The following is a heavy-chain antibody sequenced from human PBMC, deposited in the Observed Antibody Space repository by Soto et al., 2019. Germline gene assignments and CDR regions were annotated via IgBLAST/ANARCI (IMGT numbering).Heavy chain of an antibody. CDR1: GYNFTDFS. Sequence: QVQLLQSGPEVTKPGASVKVSCKTSGYNFTDFSITWVRQAPGQGLEWMGWISPYYGNTKYAEKFQDRVTMTADTSTNTVSLELRTLRSGDTAIYYCARKVLFCDFWGQGALVTVSS. D-gene: IGHD3-9*01. V-gene: IGHV1-18*01. CDR2: ISPYYGNT. J-gene: IGHJ4*02. CDR3: ARKVLFCDF.